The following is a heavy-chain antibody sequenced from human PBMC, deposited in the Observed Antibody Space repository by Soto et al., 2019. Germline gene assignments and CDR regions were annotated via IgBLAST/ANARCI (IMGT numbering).Heavy chain of an antibody. V-gene: IGHV4-59*01. CDR1: GGSISSYY. Sequence: QVQLQESGPGLVKPSETLSLTCTVSGGSISSYYWSWIRQPPGKGLEWIGYIYYSGSTNYNPSLKSRVTISVDTSKNQFSLKLSSVTAAHTAVSYCARALWFGELSHFDYWGQGTLVTVSS. D-gene: IGHD3-10*01. J-gene: IGHJ4*02. CDR2: IYYSGST. CDR3: ARALWFGELSHFDY.